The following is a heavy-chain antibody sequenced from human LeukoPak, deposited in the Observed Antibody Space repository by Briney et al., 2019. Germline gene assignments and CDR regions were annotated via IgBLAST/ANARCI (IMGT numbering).Heavy chain of an antibody. CDR2: IYTGGST. J-gene: IGHJ3*02. CDR1: VGSISIGSYC. Sequence: PSEALSLTCTVSVGSISIGSYCRSWIRLPAGEGREWIGRIYTGGSTTYNPSRKTGVTISVDTSKNQFPLKLRSVTAADTAVYYCAREFVLLWFGESEAFDIWGQGTMVTVSS. CDR3: AREFVLLWFGESEAFDI. V-gene: IGHV4-61*02. D-gene: IGHD3-10*01.